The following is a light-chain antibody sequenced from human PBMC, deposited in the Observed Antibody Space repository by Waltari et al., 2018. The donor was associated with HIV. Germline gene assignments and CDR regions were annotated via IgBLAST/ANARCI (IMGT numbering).Light chain of an antibody. CDR2: VNN. CDR1: SSNIGAGYD. V-gene: IGLV1-40*01. CDR3: QSYDSGLSAYV. Sequence: QSVLTQPPSVSGAPGQRVTISCTGSSSNIGAGYDVHWFQQLPGTAPKLLIYVNNNRPSGVPDRFSGSKSGTSASLAITGLQAEDEGDYYCQSYDSGLSAYVFGTGTKVTVL. J-gene: IGLJ1*01.